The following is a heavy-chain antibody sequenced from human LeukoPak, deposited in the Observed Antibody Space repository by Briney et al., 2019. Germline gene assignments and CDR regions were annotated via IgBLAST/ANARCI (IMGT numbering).Heavy chain of an antibody. Sequence: SQTLSLTCAASDGSNSSGGYYWSWIRQSPGKGLEWIGYIYYSGSTNYNPSLKSRVTISVDTSKNQFSLKLSSVTAADTAVYYCARTLYGSGSYSFDYWGQRTLVTVSS. J-gene: IGHJ4*02. CDR2: IYYSGST. D-gene: IGHD3-10*01. CDR3: ARTLYGSGSYSFDY. CDR1: DGSNSSGGYY. V-gene: IGHV4-61*08.